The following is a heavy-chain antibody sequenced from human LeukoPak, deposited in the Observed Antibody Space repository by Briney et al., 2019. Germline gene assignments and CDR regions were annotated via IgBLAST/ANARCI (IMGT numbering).Heavy chain of an antibody. CDR2: INPSGGST. D-gene: IGHD3-22*01. CDR3: ARAPPHYYDSSGYFDY. CDR1: GGTFSSYA. Sequence: GASVKVSCKASGGTFSSYAISWVRQAPGQGLEWMGIINPSGGSTSYAQKFQGRVTMTRDTSTSTVYMELSSLRSEDTAVYYCARAPPHYYDSSGYFDYWGQGTLVTVSS. V-gene: IGHV1-46*01. J-gene: IGHJ4*02.